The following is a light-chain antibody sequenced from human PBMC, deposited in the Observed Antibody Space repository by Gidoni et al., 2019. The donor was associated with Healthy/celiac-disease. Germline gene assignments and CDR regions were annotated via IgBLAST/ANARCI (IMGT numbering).Light chain of an antibody. V-gene: IGLV2-14*03. CDR1: SSDVGGYND. CDR3: SSYTSSSTL. Sequence: QSALTQPASLSGSPGPSITISCTGTSSDVGGYNDVSWYQQQPGKAPKLMIYDVSNRPSGVSNRFSGSKSGNTASLTISGLQAEDEADYYCSSYTSSSTLFGGGTKLTVL. CDR2: DVS. J-gene: IGLJ2*01.